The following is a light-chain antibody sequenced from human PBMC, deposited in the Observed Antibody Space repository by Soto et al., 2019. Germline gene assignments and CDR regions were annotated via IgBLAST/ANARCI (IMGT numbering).Light chain of an antibody. J-gene: IGKJ2*01. CDR3: QQYYNWPPVT. V-gene: IGKV3-15*01. CDR2: GAS. Sequence: ETVLTQSPTTLSVSPGERATLSCRTSQSVGSTLAWYQQKPGQAPRLLIYGASTRATGVPARFSGGGSGTDFILTISSRQSEDFAVYYCQQYYNWPPVTFGQGTKLEIK. CDR1: QSVGST.